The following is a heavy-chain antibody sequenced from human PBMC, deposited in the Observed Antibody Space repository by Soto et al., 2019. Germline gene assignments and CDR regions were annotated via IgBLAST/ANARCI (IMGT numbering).Heavy chain of an antibody. V-gene: IGHV4-31*03. CDR2: IYSSGTT. J-gene: IGHJ5*02. Sequence: SETLSLTCTVSGDSFNTAGYYWSWIRQHPERGLEWIGYIYSSGTTYYSPSLKSRISISVDTSKNQFSLKLSSVTAADTAVYYCAGGTYSSGWSNWFDPWGQGTLVTVSS. CDR1: GDSFNTAGYY. D-gene: IGHD6-19*01. CDR3: AGGTYSSGWSNWFDP.